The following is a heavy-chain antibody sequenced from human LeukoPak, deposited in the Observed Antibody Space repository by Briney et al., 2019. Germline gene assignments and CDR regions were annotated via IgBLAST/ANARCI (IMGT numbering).Heavy chain of an antibody. Sequence: SETLSLTCAVYGGSFSGYYWSWIRQPPGKGLEWTGEINHSGSTNYNPSLKSRVTISVDTSKNQFSLKLSSVTAADTAVYYCARRIFGVVTGFDYWGQGTLVTVSS. CDR2: INHSGST. D-gene: IGHD3-3*01. J-gene: IGHJ4*02. CDR3: ARRIFGVVTGFDY. V-gene: IGHV4-34*01. CDR1: GGSFSGYY.